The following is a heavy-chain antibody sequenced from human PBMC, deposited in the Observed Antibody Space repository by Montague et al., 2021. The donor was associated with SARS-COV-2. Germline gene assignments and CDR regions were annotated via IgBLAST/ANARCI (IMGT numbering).Heavy chain of an antibody. CDR2: IYHSGTT. Sequence: SETLSLTCAVSGGSITSDNWWTWVRQSPGKGLEWIGEIYHSGTTNYNPSLQSRLTISIDKSRNHLSLNLTSVTAADTAIYYCALPLGGARFDPRGQGTLVTVSS. J-gene: IGHJ5*02. CDR3: ALPLGGARFDP. CDR1: GGSITSDNW. D-gene: IGHD3-16*01. V-gene: IGHV4-4*02.